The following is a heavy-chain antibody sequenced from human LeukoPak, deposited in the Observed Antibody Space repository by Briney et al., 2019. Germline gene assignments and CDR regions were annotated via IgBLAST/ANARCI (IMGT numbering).Heavy chain of an antibody. J-gene: IGHJ4*02. V-gene: IGHV4-39*03. CDR3: TGGGVAHKLGNF. CDR1: DDSIRTNSYY. Sequence: PSETLTLACSVSDDSIRTNSYYWGWIRQPPGKGLEWVGSLHFSGTHYYSPSLSSRVAVARDTSNNPFSLTLKSVTATDTAVYFFTGGGVAHKLGNFWGPGIRVSVS. D-gene: IGHD2-8*02. CDR2: LHFSGTH.